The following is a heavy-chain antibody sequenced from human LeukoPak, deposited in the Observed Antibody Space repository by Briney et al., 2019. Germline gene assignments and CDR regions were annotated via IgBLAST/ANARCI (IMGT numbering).Heavy chain of an antibody. CDR1: GFTFRSYE. J-gene: IGHJ4*02. CDR2: LSDSGVYT. V-gene: IGHV3-23*01. D-gene: IGHD4-17*01. CDR3: AKKAHYDAYAKYFDY. Sequence: GGSLTLSCEDSGFTFRSYEMNWVRQAPGKGLEWVSILSDSGVYTYYADSVKGRFTISRDNSNNMLYLQMNSLRAEDTAVYYCAKKAHYDAYAKYFDYWGQGTLVTVSS.